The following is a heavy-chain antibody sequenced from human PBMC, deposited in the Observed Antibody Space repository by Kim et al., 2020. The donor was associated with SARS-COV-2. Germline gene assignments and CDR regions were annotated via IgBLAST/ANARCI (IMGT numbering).Heavy chain of an antibody. CDR3: ARVFSWRRGEITIFGVVIMPHDAFDI. J-gene: IGHJ3*02. Sequence: ASVKVSCKASGYTFTSYDINWVRQATGQGLEWMGWMNPNSGNTGYAQKFQGRVTMTRNTSISTAYMELSSLRSEDTAVYYCARVFSWRRGEITIFGVVIMPHDAFDIWGQGTMVTVSS. CDR2: MNPNSGNT. CDR1: GYTFTSYD. V-gene: IGHV1-8*01. D-gene: IGHD3-3*01.